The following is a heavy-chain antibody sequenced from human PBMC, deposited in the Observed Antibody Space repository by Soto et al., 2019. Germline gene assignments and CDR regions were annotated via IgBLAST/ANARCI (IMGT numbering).Heavy chain of an antibody. CDR1: GVSISSSSYY. J-gene: IGHJ4*02. V-gene: IGHV4-39*01. CDR3: ASSINPYYFDY. CDR2: IYYSGST. Sequence: SETLSLTCTVSGVSISSSSYYWGWIRQPPGKGLEWIGSIYYSGSTYYNPSLKSRVTISVDTSKNQFSLKLSSVTAADTAVYYCASSINPYYFDYWGQGTLVTVSS.